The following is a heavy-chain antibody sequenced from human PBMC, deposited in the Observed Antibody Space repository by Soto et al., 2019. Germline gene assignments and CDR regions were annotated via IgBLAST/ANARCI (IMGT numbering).Heavy chain of an antibody. Sequence: EVQLLESGGGLVQPGGSLRLSGAASGFTFSSYAMSWVRQARGKGLEWVSAISGSGGSTYYADSVKGRFTSSRDNSKNTLYRQMNSLRAEDTAVYYCAKDEWELPNYWGQGTLVTVS. V-gene: IGHV3-23*01. CDR1: GFTFSSYA. D-gene: IGHD1-26*01. CDR3: AKDEWELPNY. CDR2: ISGSGGST. J-gene: IGHJ4*02.